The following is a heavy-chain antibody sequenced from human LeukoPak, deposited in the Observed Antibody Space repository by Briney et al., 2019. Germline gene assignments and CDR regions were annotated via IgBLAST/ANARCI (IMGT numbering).Heavy chain of an antibody. J-gene: IGHJ4*02. CDR2: IYHIGST. CDR3: ARAGWIITSGIDY. CDR1: GYSISRGYY. D-gene: IGHD1-20*01. V-gene: IGHV4-38-2*01. Sequence: SETLSLTCGVSGYSISRGYYCAWIRQPPGKGLEWIGTIYHIGSTYYNPSLESRVTISMDPSKNEFSLNLNSVTASDPSVYYCARAGWIITSGIDYWGEGALVTVSS.